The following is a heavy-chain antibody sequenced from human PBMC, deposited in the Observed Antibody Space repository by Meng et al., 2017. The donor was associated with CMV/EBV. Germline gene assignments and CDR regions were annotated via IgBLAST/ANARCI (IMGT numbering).Heavy chain of an antibody. CDR1: FSGYY. CDR3: ARGWGADIVVVPAAQKIFDY. CDR2: INHSGST. D-gene: IGHD2-2*01. J-gene: IGHJ4*02. Sequence: FSGYYWSWIRQPPGKGLEWIGEINHSGSTNYNPSLKSRVTISVDTAKNQFSLKLSSVTAADTAVYYCARGWGADIVVVPAAQKIFDYWGQGTLVTVSS. V-gene: IGHV4-34*01.